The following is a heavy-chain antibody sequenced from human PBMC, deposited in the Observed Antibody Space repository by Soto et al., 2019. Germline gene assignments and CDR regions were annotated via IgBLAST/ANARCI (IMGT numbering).Heavy chain of an antibody. CDR3: AKDARVGYCSGGSCYGVDY. Sequence: QVQLVESGGGVVQPGRSLRLSCAASGFTFSSYGMHWVRQAPGKGLEWVAVISYDGSNKYYADSVKGRFTISRDNSKNTLYLQMNGLRAEDTAVYYCAKDARVGYCSGGSCYGVDYWGQGTLVTVSS. J-gene: IGHJ4*02. CDR1: GFTFSSYG. CDR2: ISYDGSNK. D-gene: IGHD2-15*01. V-gene: IGHV3-30*18.